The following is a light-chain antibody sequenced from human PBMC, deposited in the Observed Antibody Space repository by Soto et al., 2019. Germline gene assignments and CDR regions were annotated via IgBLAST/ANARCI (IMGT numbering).Light chain of an antibody. CDR1: QTVSSTS. CDR2: DAS. J-gene: IGKJ1*01. CDR3: QLYAISPKT. Sequence: EIVLTQSPGTLSLSPGERATLSCRASQTVSSTSLAWYQQRPGQAPRLLIFDASTRVTGIPDRFSGSGSGTDFTLTISRLEPEDFAVYFCQLYAISPKTVGQGTKVDIK. V-gene: IGKV3-20*01.